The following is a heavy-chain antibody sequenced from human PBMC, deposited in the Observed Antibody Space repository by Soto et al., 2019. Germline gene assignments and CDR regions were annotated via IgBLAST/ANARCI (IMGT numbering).Heavy chain of an antibody. CDR2: VIGSGNNT. CDR1: GFIFSNYA. CDR3: ARKSRDIAC. J-gene: IGHJ4*02. V-gene: IGHV3-23*01. D-gene: IGHD3-9*01. Sequence: EVKLLESGGGLVQPGGSLRLSCAASGFIFSNYAMTWVRQAPGKGLECVSSVIGSGNNTYYADSMKGHFTISRDNSKTTLYPQMNGLRPEDPAVYYCARKSRDIACWGQGTLVTVSA.